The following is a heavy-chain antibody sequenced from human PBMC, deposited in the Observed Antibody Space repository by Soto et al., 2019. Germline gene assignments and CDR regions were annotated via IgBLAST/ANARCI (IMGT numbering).Heavy chain of an antibody. CDR1: GGAISSSSYF. Sequence: QLQLQESGPGLLRPSETLSLTCNVSGGAISSSSYFWAWVRQPPGKTLEWIGHILYSGTTHYNESLKRRVPLPVDTAKNPFSLRLNSVTPADTSIYYCARGGGYYGVLFDYWGQGTLVPVSS. V-gene: IGHV4-39*01. J-gene: IGHJ4*02. D-gene: IGHD4-17*01. CDR2: ILYSGTT. CDR3: ARGGGYYGVLFDY.